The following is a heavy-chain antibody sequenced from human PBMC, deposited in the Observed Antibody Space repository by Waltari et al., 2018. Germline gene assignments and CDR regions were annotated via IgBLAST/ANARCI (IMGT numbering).Heavy chain of an antibody. V-gene: IGHV1-2*06. J-gene: IGHJ6*02. CDR2: INPNSGGT. D-gene: IGHD6-13*01. Sequence: QVQLVQSGAEVKKPGASVKVSCKASGYTFTGYYMHWVRQAPGQGLEWMGRINPNSGGTKYAQKFQGRVTMTRDTSISTAYMELSRLRSDDTAVYYCARPSIAAAGTYGMDVWGQGTTVTVSS. CDR3: ARPSIAAAGTYGMDV. CDR1: GYTFTGYY.